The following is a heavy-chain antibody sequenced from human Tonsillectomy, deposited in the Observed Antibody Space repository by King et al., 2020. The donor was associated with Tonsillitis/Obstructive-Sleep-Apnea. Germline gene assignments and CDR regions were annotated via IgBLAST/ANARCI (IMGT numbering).Heavy chain of an antibody. Sequence: VQLVESGGGLVQPGGSLKLSCAASGFTFSGSAMHWVRQASGKGLEWVGRIRSKANSYATAYAASVKGRFTISRDDSKNTAYLQMNSLKTEDTAVYYCTTGQNYYHYMDVWGKGTTVTVSS. J-gene: IGHJ6*03. CDR3: TTGQNYYHYMDV. CDR2: IRSKANSYAT. V-gene: IGHV3-73*01. CDR1: GFTFSGSA.